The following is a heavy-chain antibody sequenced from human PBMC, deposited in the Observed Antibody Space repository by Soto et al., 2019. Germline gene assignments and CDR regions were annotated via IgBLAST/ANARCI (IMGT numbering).Heavy chain of an antibody. D-gene: IGHD3-3*01. CDR3: ARGAGYDFWSGYEGYMDV. CDR1: GYTFTSYG. Sequence: ASVKVSCKASGYTFTSYGISWVRQAPGQGLEWMGWISAYNGNTNYAQKLQGRVTMTTDTSTSTAYMELRSLRSDDTAVYYCARGAGYDFWSGYEGYMDVWGKGTTVTVSS. V-gene: IGHV1-18*01. J-gene: IGHJ6*03. CDR2: ISAYNGNT.